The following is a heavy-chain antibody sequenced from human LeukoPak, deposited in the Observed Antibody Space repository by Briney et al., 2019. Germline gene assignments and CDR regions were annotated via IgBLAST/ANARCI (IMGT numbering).Heavy chain of an antibody. CDR2: FDPEDGET. Sequence: ASVKVSCKVSGYTLTELSMHWVRQAPGKGLEWRGGFDPEDGETIYAQKFQGRVNMTEDTSTDTAYMELSSLRSEDTAVYYCATDPGVTKTTYNWFDPWGQGTLVTVSS. CDR1: GYTLTELS. V-gene: IGHV1-24*01. J-gene: IGHJ5*02. D-gene: IGHD4-17*01. CDR3: ATDPGVTKTTYNWFDP.